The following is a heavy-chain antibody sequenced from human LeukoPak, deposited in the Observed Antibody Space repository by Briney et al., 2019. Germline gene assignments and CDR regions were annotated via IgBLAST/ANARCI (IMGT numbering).Heavy chain of an antibody. J-gene: IGHJ1*01. Sequence: SETLSLTCTVPVGSISSYYWSWIRQPPGKGLEWIGYIYYSGSTNYNPSLKSRVTISVDTSKNQFSLKLSSVTAADTAVYYCARESSVAGTSYFQHWGQGTLVTVSS. V-gene: IGHV4-59*01. D-gene: IGHD6-19*01. CDR1: VGSISSYY. CDR2: IYYSGST. CDR3: ARESSVAGTSYFQH.